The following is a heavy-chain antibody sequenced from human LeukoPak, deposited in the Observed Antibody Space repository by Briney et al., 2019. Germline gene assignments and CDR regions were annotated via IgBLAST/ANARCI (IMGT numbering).Heavy chain of an antibody. CDR3: ATDKAGDSYSDY. CDR2: INSDGSEG. Sequence: GGSLRLSCAVSGFTFSGFWMSWSRQAPGKGLEWVASINSDGSEGYYADVVKGRFTISRDNAKNSLYLQMNSLRAEDTAVYYCATDKAGDSYSDYWGQGTLVTVSS. CDR1: GFTFSGFW. J-gene: IGHJ4*02. V-gene: IGHV3-7*01. D-gene: IGHD3-10*01.